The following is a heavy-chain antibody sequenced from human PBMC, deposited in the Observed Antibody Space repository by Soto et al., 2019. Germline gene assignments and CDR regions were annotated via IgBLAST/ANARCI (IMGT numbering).Heavy chain of an antibody. D-gene: IGHD5-12*01. J-gene: IGHJ4*02. CDR1: GFTFSRYP. CDR2: IVASGGIT. Sequence: GGSLRLSCAASGFTFSRYPMSWVRQAPGQGLEWVSGIVASGGITYYADSVKGRFTISRDNSKNTLYLQMNSLRAEDTAVYYCAKNSAATIRVGYEYWGKGNLVTVAS. CDR3: AKNSAATIRVGYEY. V-gene: IGHV3-23*01.